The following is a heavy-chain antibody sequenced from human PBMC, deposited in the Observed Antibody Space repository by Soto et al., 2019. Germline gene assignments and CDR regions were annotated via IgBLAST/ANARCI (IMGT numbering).Heavy chain of an antibody. CDR2: INHSGTT. V-gene: IGHV4-34*01. Sequence: SETLSLTCPIYGWSFSGYYWTWIRQPPGKGLEWIGEINHSGTTNYSPSLKRRVSISVDMSKDKFSLNLSSVTAADTAVYYCASGKTRTARPSLRYYYYGLDVWGQGTTVTVSS. CDR1: GWSFSGYY. D-gene: IGHD6-6*01. J-gene: IGHJ6*02. CDR3: ASGKTRTARPSLRYYYYGLDV.